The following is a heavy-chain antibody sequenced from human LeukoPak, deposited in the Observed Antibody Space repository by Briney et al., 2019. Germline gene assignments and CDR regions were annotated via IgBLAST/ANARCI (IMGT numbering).Heavy chain of an antibody. J-gene: IGHJ4*02. V-gene: IGHV4-38-2*02. CDR2: IYHSGST. CDR1: GYSISSGYY. CDR3: ARGFRTAPGDY. D-gene: IGHD6-13*01. Sequence: PSETLSLTCTVSGYSISSGYYWGWIRQPPGKGLEWIGSIYHSGSTYYNPSLKSRVTISVDTSKNQFSLKLSSVTAADTAMYYCARGFRTAPGDYWGQGTLVTVSS.